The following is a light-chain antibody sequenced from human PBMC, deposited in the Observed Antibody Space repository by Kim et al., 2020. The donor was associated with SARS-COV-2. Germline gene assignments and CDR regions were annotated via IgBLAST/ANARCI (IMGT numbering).Light chain of an antibody. J-gene: IGKJ5*01. V-gene: IGKV3-20*01. Sequence: EIVLTQSPGTLSLSQGESATLSCRASETIDNNYLAWYQQKPGQAPRLLIYGASSRATGIPDRFRGSGSGTDLTLTISRLEPEDFAVFYCQQYTTSPITFGQGTRLEIK. CDR1: ETIDNNY. CDR3: QQYTTSPIT. CDR2: GAS.